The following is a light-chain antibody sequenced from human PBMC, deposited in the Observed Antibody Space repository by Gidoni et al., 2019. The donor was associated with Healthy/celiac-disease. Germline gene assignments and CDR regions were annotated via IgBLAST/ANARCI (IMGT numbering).Light chain of an antibody. J-gene: IGKJ1*01. CDR2: GAS. V-gene: IGKV3-20*01. CDR1: PSVSSSY. CDR3: QQYGSSPPWT. Sequence: LMLPPSPGTLSLSPGERATISCRASPSVSSSYLAWYQQKPGQAPRLLIYGASSRATGIPDSFSGSGSGTDFTLTISRLEPEDFAVYYCQQYGSSPPWTFGQGTKVEIK.